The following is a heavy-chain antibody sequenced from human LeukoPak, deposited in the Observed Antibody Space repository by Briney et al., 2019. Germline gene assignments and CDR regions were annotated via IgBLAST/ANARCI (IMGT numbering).Heavy chain of an antibody. D-gene: IGHD3-10*01. CDR3: ARVQLWFGEIDY. CDR2: INAGNGNT. Sequence: GASVKVSCKASGYTFTSYAMHWVRQAPGQRLEWMGWINAGNGNTEYSQKFQGRVTITRDTSASTAYMELSSLRSEDTAVYYCARVQLWFGEIDYWGQGTLVTVSS. CDR1: GYTFTSYA. V-gene: IGHV1-3*01. J-gene: IGHJ4*02.